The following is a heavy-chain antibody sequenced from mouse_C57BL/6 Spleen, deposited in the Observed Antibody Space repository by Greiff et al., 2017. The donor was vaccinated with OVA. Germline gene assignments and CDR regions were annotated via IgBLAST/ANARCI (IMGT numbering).Heavy chain of an antibody. CDR3: ARLSYYSNFFDY. J-gene: IGHJ2*01. CDR1: GFTFTDYY. V-gene: IGHV7-3*01. D-gene: IGHD2-5*01. CDR2: IRNKANGYTT. Sequence: EVKLVESGGGLVQPGGSLSLSCAASGFTFTDYYMSWVRQPPGKALEWLGFIRNKANGYTTEYSASVKGRFTISRDNSQSILYLQMNALRAEDSATYYCARLSYYSNFFDYWGQGTTLTVSS.